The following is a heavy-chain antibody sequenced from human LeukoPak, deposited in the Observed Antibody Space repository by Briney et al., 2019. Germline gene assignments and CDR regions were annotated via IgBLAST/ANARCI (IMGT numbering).Heavy chain of an antibody. CDR1: GGSISSYY. D-gene: IGHD2-15*01. CDR2: IYTSGNT. J-gene: IGHJ4*02. CDR3: ARVSKCGGSCYSSKRILYYFDY. Sequence: NPSETLSLTCTVSGGSISSYYWSWIRQPAGKGLEWIGRIYTSGNTNYNPSLKSRVTMSVDTSKNQFSLKLSSVTAADTAVYYCARVSKCGGSCYSSKRILYYFDYWGQGTLVTVSS. V-gene: IGHV4-4*07.